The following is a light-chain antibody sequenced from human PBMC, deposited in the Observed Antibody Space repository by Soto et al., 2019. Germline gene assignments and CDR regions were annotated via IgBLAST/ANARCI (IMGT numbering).Light chain of an antibody. CDR3: QQYHTWPIT. Sequence: DIVMTQSPATLSVAPGERVTFSCRASQGVSRKFAWYQHKPGQAPRLLISGASTGATGIPARFSGSGSGTEFTLTISSLQSEECAIYYCQQYHTWPITFGGGTKVEIK. J-gene: IGKJ4*01. V-gene: IGKV3-15*01. CDR1: QGVSRK. CDR2: GAS.